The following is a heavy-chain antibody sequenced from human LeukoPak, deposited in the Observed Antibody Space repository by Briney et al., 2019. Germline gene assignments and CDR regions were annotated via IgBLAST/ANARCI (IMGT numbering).Heavy chain of an antibody. Sequence: GGSLRPSCAASGFTFSSYSMNWVRQAPGKGLEWVSSISSSSSYIYYADSVKGRFTISRDNAKNSLYLQMNSLRAEDTAVYYCARVKGSGWYILDYWGQGTLVTVSS. V-gene: IGHV3-21*01. J-gene: IGHJ4*02. CDR1: GFTFSSYS. CDR3: ARVKGSGWYILDY. D-gene: IGHD6-19*01. CDR2: ISSSSSYI.